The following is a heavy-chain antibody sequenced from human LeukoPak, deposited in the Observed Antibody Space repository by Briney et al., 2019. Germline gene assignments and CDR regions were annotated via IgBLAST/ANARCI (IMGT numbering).Heavy chain of an antibody. Sequence: GGSLRLSCAASGFTFSNSWMSWVRQAPGKGLEWVANIKHDGSEKYYVDSVKGRFTTSRDNAKNSLYLQVNSLRAEDTAVYYCARDYASGSYVDYWGQGTLVTVSS. CDR2: IKHDGSEK. CDR1: GFTFSNSW. J-gene: IGHJ4*02. D-gene: IGHD3-10*01. CDR3: ARDYASGSYVDY. V-gene: IGHV3-7*01.